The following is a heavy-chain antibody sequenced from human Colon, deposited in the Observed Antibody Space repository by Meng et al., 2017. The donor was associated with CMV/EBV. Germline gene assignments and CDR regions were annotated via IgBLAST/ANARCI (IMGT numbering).Heavy chain of an antibody. J-gene: IGHJ6*02. CDR1: DFRFSVYE. V-gene: IGHV3-48*03. D-gene: IGHD2/OR15-2a*01. CDR2: ISGDGYSR. Sequence: GGSLRLSCVASDFRFSVYEMNWVRQAAGKGLEWISYISGDGYSRRYADSVRGRFTISRDNARNSLYLHMDNLTVEDTGVYFCARDSCSATRCHALDLWGQGTTVTVSS. CDR3: ARDSCSATRCHALDL.